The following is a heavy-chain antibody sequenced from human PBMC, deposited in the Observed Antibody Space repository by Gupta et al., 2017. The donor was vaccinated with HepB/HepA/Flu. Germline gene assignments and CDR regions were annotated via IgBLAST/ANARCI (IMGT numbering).Heavy chain of an antibody. V-gene: IGHV3-21*01. CDR1: GFTFSSYS. CDR3: ARGATRYSGSYPEYFQH. Sequence: EVQLVESGGGLVKPGGSLRLSCAASGFTFSSYSMNWVRQAPGKGLEWVSSISSSSSYIYYADSVKGRFTISRDNAKNSLYLQMNSLRAEDTAVYYCARGATRYSGSYPEYFQHWGQGTLVTVSS. CDR2: ISSSSSYI. J-gene: IGHJ1*01. D-gene: IGHD1-26*01.